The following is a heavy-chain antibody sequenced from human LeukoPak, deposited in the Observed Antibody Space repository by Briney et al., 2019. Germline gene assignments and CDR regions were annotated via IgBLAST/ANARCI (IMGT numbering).Heavy chain of an antibody. CDR1: GYTFTSYG. D-gene: IGHD2-2*01. J-gene: IGHJ6*02. CDR3: ARQDCSSTSCSHYYYYGMDV. V-gene: IGHV1-18*01. Sequence: ASVKVSCKASGYTFTSYGISWVRQAPGQGLEWMGWISAYNGNTNYAQKLQGRVTMTTDTSTSTAYMELSSLRSEDTAVYYCARQDCSSTSCSHYYYYGMDVWGQGTTVTVSS. CDR2: ISAYNGNT.